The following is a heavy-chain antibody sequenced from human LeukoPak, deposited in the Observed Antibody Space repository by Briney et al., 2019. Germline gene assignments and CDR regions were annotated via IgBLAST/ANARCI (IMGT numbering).Heavy chain of an antibody. Sequence: SETLSLTCTVSGGSISSYYWSWIRQPPGKGLEWIGYIYYSGSTNYNPSLKSRVTISVDTSKNQFSLKLSSVTAADTAVYYCAREWSGYSSSWYDGGRAFDIWGQGTMVTVSS. V-gene: IGHV4-59*12. CDR3: AREWSGYSSSWYDGGRAFDI. J-gene: IGHJ3*02. D-gene: IGHD6-13*01. CDR1: GGSISSYY. CDR2: IYYSGST.